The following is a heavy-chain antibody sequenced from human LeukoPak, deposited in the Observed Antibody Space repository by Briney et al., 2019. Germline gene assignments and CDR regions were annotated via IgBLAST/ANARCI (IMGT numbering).Heavy chain of an antibody. Sequence: ASVKVSCKASGYTFTGYYMHWVRQAPGQGLEWMGWINPNSGGTNYAQKFQGWVTMTRDTSISTAYMELSRLRSDDTAVYYCARGYLNWNYATPYGMDVWGQGTTVTVPS. D-gene: IGHD1-7*01. CDR2: INPNSGGT. CDR3: ARGYLNWNYATPYGMDV. V-gene: IGHV1-2*04. J-gene: IGHJ6*02. CDR1: GYTFTGYY.